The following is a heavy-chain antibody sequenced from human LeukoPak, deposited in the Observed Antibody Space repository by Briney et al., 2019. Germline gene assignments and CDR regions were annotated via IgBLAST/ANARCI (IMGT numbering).Heavy chain of an antibody. V-gene: IGHV4-59*08. J-gene: IGHJ5*02. CDR3: VRQRGRRVWFDP. Sequence: SETLSLTCTVSTGAISGYYWSWIRQPPGKGLEWIGYVYYSGSTNYNPSLQSRVTISVDTSNNQFSLRLRSVTAADTAVYYCVRQRGRRVWFDPWGQGTLVTVSS. D-gene: IGHD3-10*01. CDR2: VYYSGST. CDR1: TGAISGYY.